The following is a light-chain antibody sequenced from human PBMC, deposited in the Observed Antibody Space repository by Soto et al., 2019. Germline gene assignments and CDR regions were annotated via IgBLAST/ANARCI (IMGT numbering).Light chain of an antibody. J-gene: IGKJ4*01. CDR2: GVS. CDR3: LRHNSYPLT. Sequence: DIRMTQSPSAMSASVGDRVTITCRASQGINHYLAWFQQKPGKVPKRLIYGVSTLQSGVPSRFSGSGSGTEFTLTISSLQPEDSATYYCLRHNSYPLTFGGGTKVDIK. V-gene: IGKV1-17*03. CDR1: QGINHY.